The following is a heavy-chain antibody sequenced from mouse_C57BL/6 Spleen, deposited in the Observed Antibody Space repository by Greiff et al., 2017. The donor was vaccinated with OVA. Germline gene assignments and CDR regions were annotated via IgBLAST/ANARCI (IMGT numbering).Heavy chain of an antibody. CDR3: ARGDGYYVLGAVDY. CDR1: GYSITSGYY. CDR2: ISYDGSI. J-gene: IGHJ4*01. Sequence: ESGPGLVKPSQSLSLTCSVTGYSITSGYYWNWIRQFPGNKLELMGYISYDGSINYNPSHKNRISITRDTSKNQFFLKLNSVTTEDTATYYCARGDGYYVLGAVDYWGQGTSVTVSS. D-gene: IGHD2-3*01. V-gene: IGHV3-6*01.